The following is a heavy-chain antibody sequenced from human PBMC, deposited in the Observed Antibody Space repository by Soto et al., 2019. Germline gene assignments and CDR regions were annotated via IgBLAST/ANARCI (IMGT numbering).Heavy chain of an antibody. J-gene: IGHJ3*02. V-gene: IGHV3-23*01. CDR2: ISGSGDNT. CDR3: AKDLKNYYDSSGFHDVFDM. CDR1: GFTFSIYA. Sequence: GGSLRLSCAASGFTFSIYAMSWVRQAPGKGLEWVSGISGSGDNTYYADSVKGRFTISRDNSKNTLYLQMNSLRAEDTAIYYCAKDLKNYYDSSGFHDVFDMWGQGTMVTVSS. D-gene: IGHD3-22*01.